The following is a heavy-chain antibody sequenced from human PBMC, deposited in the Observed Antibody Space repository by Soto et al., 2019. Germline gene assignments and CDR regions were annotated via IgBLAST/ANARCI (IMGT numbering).Heavy chain of an antibody. Sequence: QLLESGGGLVQPGGSRRLSCAASGFNFGDYTMTWVRQAPGKGLVWIPTISGGGGNSYYADVVKGRFTITRDNSKNTLYLQMNSLKGEDTALYFCAKETFGVGWTLDFWGQGTLVTVSS. J-gene: IGHJ4*02. CDR3: AKETFGVGWTLDF. CDR1: GFNFGDYT. V-gene: IGHV3-23*01. CDR2: ISGGGGNS. D-gene: IGHD6-19*01.